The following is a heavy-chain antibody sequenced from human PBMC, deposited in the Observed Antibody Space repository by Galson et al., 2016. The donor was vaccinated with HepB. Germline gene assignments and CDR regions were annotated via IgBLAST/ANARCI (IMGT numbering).Heavy chain of an antibody. CDR3: ARLQSYTKTWFDP. D-gene: IGHD3-10*01. V-gene: IGHV5-51*01. Sequence: QSGAEVKKPGESLKISCEGSGGSFTNSWIAWVRQMPGKGLEWMAIIYFGDSDTRYRPSFQGHVTVSADKSISTAYLQWSSLKASDTAMYYCARLQSYTKTWFDPWGQGTLVIVSS. CDR2: IYFGDSDT. J-gene: IGHJ5*02. CDR1: GGSFTNSW.